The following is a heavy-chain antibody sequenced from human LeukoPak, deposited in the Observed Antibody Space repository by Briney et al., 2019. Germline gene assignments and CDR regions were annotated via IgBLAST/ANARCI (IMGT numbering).Heavy chain of an antibody. CDR3: ARDYGDYDWYFDL. V-gene: IGHV4-39*07. CDR2: INHSGST. Sequence: KPSETLSLTCTVSGGSISSSSYYWGWIRQPPGKGLEWIGEINHSGSTNYNPSLKSRVTISVDTSKNQFSLKLSSVTAADTAVYYCARDYGDYDWYFDLWGRGTLVTVYS. D-gene: IGHD4-17*01. J-gene: IGHJ2*01. CDR1: GGSISSSSYY.